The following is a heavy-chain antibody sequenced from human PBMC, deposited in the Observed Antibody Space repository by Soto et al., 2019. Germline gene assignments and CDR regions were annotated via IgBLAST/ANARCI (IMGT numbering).Heavy chain of an antibody. CDR2: IYGSGGT. CDR1: GGSISHYY. J-gene: IGHJ4*02. V-gene: IGHV4-4*07. CDR3: ARDVRYAYDF. D-gene: IGHD3-3*01. Sequence: VQLQESGPGLVKPSETLSLTCTVSGGSISHYYWRWIRQPAGKGLEWIGRIYGSGGTNYNPSLKSRVTMSVDTSKNQFSLRLTSVSAADTAVYYCARDVRYAYDFWGQGTLVTVSS.